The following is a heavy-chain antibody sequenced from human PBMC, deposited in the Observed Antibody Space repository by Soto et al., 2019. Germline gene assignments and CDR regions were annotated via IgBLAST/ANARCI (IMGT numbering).Heavy chain of an antibody. J-gene: IGHJ4*02. CDR2: ISSRSTTI. CDR1: GFIFSSYS. Sequence: DVQLVESGEHLVQPGGSLRLSCAASGFIFSSYSMHWVRQSPGKGLEWISFISSRSTTIYYAASVKGRFTISRDNAKNSLCLQMNSLRDEDTAVYYCASRVSHPFGGVIRHYFDCWGQGTLVTVSS. CDR3: ASRVSHPFGGVIRHYFDC. V-gene: IGHV3-48*02. D-gene: IGHD3-16*02.